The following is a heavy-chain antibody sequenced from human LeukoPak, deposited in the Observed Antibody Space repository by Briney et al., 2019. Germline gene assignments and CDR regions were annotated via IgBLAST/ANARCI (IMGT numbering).Heavy chain of an antibody. D-gene: IGHD3-9*01. CDR1: GFTFSSYA. Sequence: GGSLRLSCAASGFTFSSYAMSWVRQAPGKGLEWVSAISGSGGSTYYADSVKGRFTISRDNPKNTLYLQMNSLRAEDTAVYYCAKGDDILTALDDYWGQGTLVTVSS. J-gene: IGHJ4*02. CDR2: ISGSGGST. CDR3: AKGDDILTALDDY. V-gene: IGHV3-23*01.